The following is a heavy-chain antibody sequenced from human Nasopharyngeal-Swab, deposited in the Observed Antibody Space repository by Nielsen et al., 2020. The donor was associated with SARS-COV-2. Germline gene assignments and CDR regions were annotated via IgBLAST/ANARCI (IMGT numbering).Heavy chain of an antibody. CDR2: IWYDGSNK. D-gene: IGHD3-22*01. Sequence: GGSLRLSCAASGFTFSSYGMHWVRQAPGKGLEWVAVIWYDGSNKYYADSVKGRFTISRDNSKNTLYLQMNSLRAEDTAVYCCARDSLDSSGYYFLGYWGQGTLVTVSS. CDR1: GFTFSSYG. V-gene: IGHV3-33*01. J-gene: IGHJ4*02. CDR3: ARDSLDSSGYYFLGY.